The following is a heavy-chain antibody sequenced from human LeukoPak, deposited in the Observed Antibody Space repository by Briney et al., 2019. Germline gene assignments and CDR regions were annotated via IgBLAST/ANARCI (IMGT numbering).Heavy chain of an antibody. D-gene: IGHD1-1*01. CDR2: TNRGGST. J-gene: IGHJ4*02. V-gene: IGHV4-34*01. Sequence: PSETLSLTCAVSGDSFTAYYWTWIRQTPGKGLEWIGETNRGGSTNYNPSLKSRVILSIDTSKNQFSLKLSSVTAADTAVYYCARIHNPATGTTSTPLYYFDYWGQGTLVTVSS. CDR1: GDSFTAYY. CDR3: ARIHNPATGTTSTPLYYFDY.